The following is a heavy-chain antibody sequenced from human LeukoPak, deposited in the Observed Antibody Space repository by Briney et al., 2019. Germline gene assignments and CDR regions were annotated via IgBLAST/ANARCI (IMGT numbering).Heavy chain of an antibody. CDR1: GFTFSSYA. J-gene: IGHJ6*02. CDR3: ARDPYYYDSSGYSLDV. D-gene: IGHD3-22*01. Sequence: GGSLRLSCAASGFTFSSYAMSWVRQAPGKGLEWVSAISGSGGSTYYADSVKGRFTISRDNSKNTLYLQMNSLRAEDTAVYYCARDPYYYDSSGYSLDVWGQGTTVTVSS. CDR2: ISGSGGST. V-gene: IGHV3-23*01.